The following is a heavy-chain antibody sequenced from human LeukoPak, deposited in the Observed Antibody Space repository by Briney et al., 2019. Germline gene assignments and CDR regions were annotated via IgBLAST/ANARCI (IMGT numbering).Heavy chain of an antibody. D-gene: IGHD3-22*01. CDR2: ISGNGGST. Sequence: GGSLRLSCAASGFTFDDYAMHWVRQAPGKGLELVSLISGNGGSTYYADSVKGRFTISRDNSKNSLYLQMNSLRTEDTALYYCAKDTSYYYDSSGYDDAFDIWGQGTMVTVSS. CDR1: GFTFDDYA. J-gene: IGHJ3*02. CDR3: AKDTSYYYDSSGYDDAFDI. V-gene: IGHV3-43*02.